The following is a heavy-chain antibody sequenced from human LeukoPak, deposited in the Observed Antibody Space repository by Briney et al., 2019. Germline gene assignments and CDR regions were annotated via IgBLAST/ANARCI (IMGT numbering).Heavy chain of an antibody. CDR1: GFTFSSYA. D-gene: IGHD6-19*01. CDR2: ISSSGSTI. Sequence: GGSLRLSCAASGFTFSSYAMHWVRQAPGKGLEWVAYISSSGSTIYYADSVKGRFTISRDNAKNSLYLQMNSLRAEDTAVYYCASRPYTSGSGYWGQGTLVTVSS. J-gene: IGHJ4*02. V-gene: IGHV3-48*03. CDR3: ASRPYTSGSGY.